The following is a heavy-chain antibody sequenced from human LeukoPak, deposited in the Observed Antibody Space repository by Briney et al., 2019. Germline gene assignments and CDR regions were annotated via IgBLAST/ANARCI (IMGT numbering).Heavy chain of an antibody. CDR1: GGSLNRYY. CDR3: ARGATISETGYFDF. CDR2: IDHRGDT. V-gene: IGHV4-34*01. Sequence: PSETLSLTCAVYGGSLNRYYWSWLRQSPGKGLEWIAEIDHRGDTNSNSYVKSRVAISVDTSKNQFSLRVRSLSAADTAVYYCARGATISETGYFDFWGHGTLVTVSP. D-gene: IGHD5-24*01. J-gene: IGHJ4*03.